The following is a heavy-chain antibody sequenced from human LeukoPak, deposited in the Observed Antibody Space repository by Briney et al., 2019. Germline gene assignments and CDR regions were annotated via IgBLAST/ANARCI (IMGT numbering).Heavy chain of an antibody. Sequence: PSETLSLTCTVSGGSISSGGYYWSWIRQPPGKGLEWIGYIYHSGSTYYTPSLKSRVTISVDRSKNQFSLKLSSVTAADTAVYYCARGEDGTGDYRPTYFDSWGQGTLVTVSS. J-gene: IGHJ4*02. CDR3: ARGEDGTGDYRPTYFDS. V-gene: IGHV4-30-2*01. CDR2: IYHSGST. CDR1: GGSISSGGYY. D-gene: IGHD4-17*01.